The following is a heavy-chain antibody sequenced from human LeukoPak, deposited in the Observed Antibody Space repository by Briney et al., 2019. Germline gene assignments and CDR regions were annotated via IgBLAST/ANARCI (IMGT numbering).Heavy chain of an antibody. D-gene: IGHD2-2*03. V-gene: IGHV1-2*06. CDR1: GYSFTAYY. J-gene: IGHJ4*02. CDR2: INPTSGGT. Sequence: ASVKVSCKASGYSFTAYYIHWVRQAPGQGLEWMGRINPTSGGTDYAQNFQGRVTMTRDTSINTAYMELSRLRSDDTALYYCARDGFPDYWGQGTLLIVSS. CDR3: ARDGFPDY.